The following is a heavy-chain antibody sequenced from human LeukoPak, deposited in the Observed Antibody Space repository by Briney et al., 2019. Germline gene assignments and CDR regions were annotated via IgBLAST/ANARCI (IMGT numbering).Heavy chain of an antibody. CDR1: GFTFSSYG. J-gene: IGHJ2*01. CDR3: AREYSSSAAWYFDL. V-gene: IGHV3-33*01. CDR2: IWYDGSNK. D-gene: IGHD6-6*01. Sequence: GGSLRLSCAASGFTFSSYGMHWVRQAPGKGLEWVAVIWYDGSNKYYADSVKGRFTISRDNSKNTLYLQMNSLRAEDTAVYYCAREYSSSAAWYFDLWGRGTLVTVSS.